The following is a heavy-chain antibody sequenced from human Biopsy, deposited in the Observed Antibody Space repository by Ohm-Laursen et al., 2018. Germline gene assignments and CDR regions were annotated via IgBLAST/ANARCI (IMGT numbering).Heavy chain of an antibody. CDR3: ARVEAGTYDALDI. Sequence: GTLSLTCSVSGGSMTGYEWSWIRLAPGKGLEWVGYIYYSGGTKYNPSLASRVTFSVDMSKSQFSLKLYSVTAADTAVYYCARVEAGTYDALDIWGQGTLVAVSA. J-gene: IGHJ3*02. V-gene: IGHV4-59*01. D-gene: IGHD1-26*01. CDR2: IYYSGGT. CDR1: GGSMTGYE.